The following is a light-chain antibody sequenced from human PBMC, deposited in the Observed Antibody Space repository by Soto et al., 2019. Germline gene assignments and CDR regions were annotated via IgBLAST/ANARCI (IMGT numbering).Light chain of an antibody. CDR2: GAS. CDR3: QQYNNWPIT. J-gene: IGKJ1*01. Sequence: EIMMTQSPATLSVSPGERATLSCRASQSVSSYLAWYQQKPGQAPRLLIYGASSRATGIPGRFSGSGSGTEFTLTISSLQSEDFEIYYCQQYNNWPITFGQGTKVDIK. V-gene: IGKV3D-15*01. CDR1: QSVSSY.